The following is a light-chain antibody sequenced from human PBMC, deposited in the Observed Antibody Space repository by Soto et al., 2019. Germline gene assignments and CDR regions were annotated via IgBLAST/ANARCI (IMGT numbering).Light chain of an antibody. J-gene: IGKJ1*01. CDR2: GAS. CDR1: QSVSSSY. V-gene: IGKV3-20*01. Sequence: DIVLTQSPGTLSLSPGEGATLSCRASQSVSSSYLVWYQQKPGQAPRLLIHGASTRATGIPDRFSGSGSGTDFTLTISRLEPEDFAVYHCHHYGTSSWTFGQGTKVEIK. CDR3: HHYGTSSWT.